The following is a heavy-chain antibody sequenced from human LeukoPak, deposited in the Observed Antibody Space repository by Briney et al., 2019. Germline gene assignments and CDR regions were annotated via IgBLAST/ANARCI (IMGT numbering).Heavy chain of an antibody. D-gene: IGHD3-22*01. J-gene: IGHJ4*02. CDR3: ARGSDYYDSSGYYRTDY. Sequence: SVKVSCKASGGTFSSYAISWVRQAPGQGLEWMGGIIPIFGTANYAQKFQGRVTITADESTSTAYMELSSLRSEDTAVYYCARGSDYYDSSGYYRTDYWGQGTLVSVSS. CDR2: IIPIFGTA. CDR1: GGTFSSYA. V-gene: IGHV1-69*13.